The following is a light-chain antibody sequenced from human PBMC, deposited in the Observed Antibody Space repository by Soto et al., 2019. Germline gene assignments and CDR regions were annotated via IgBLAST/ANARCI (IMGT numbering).Light chain of an antibody. J-gene: IGKJ2*01. CDR2: AAS. V-gene: IGKV1-39*01. Sequence: DIQMPQSPSSLSASVGDRVTITCRASQSISSYLNWYQQKPGKAPKLLIYAASSLQSGVPSRFSGSGSGTDFTLTINSLQPEDLATYYCQQSYSTPYTVGQGTKLEIK. CDR1: QSISSY. CDR3: QQSYSTPYT.